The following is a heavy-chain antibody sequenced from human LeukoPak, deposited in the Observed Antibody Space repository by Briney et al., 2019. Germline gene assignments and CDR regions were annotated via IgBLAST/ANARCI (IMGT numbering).Heavy chain of an antibody. Sequence: GGSLRLSCAASGFTFSSYEMNWVRQAPGKGLEWVSYISSSGTTIYYADSVKGRFTISRDNAKNSLYLQMDSLRAEDTAVYYCAREGTGRYYYYYYMDVWGKGTTVTISS. V-gene: IGHV3-48*03. CDR3: AREGTGRYYYYYYMDV. J-gene: IGHJ6*03. CDR2: ISSSGTTI. CDR1: GFTFSSYE. D-gene: IGHD1-1*01.